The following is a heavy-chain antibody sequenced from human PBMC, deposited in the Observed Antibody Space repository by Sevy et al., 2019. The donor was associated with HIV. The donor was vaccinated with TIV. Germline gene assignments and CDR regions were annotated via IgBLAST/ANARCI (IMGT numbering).Heavy chain of an antibody. CDR3: AKSTASYSGDYDY. D-gene: IGHD4-17*01. CDR2: ISGSGVGT. J-gene: IGHJ4*02. Sequence: GGSLRLSCAASTFSVTDNYMSWVRQAPGKGLEWVSTISGSGVGTNYADSVKGRFTISRDNSKNTLYLQMNSLRAEDSAVYYCAKSTASYSGDYDYWGQGTLVTVSS. CDR1: TFSVTDNY. V-gene: IGHV3-23*01.